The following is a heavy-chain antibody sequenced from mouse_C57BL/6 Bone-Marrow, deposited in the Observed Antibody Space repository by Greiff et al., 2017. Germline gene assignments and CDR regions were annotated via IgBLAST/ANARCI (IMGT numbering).Heavy chain of an antibody. D-gene: IGHD1-1*01. V-gene: IGHV8-12*01. J-gene: IGHJ3*01. CDR1: GFSLSTSGMG. CDR3: ASNYYGSSYEGFAY. Sequence: QVTLKESGPGILQSSQTLSLTCSFSGFSLSTSGMGVSWIRQPSGKGLEWLAHIYWDDDKRYNPSLKSRLTISKDTSRNQVFLKITSVDTADTATYYCASNYYGSSYEGFAYWGQGTLVTVSA. CDR2: IYWDDDK.